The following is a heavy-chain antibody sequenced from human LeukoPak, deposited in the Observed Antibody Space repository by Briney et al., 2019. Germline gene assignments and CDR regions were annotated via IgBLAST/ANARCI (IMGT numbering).Heavy chain of an antibody. CDR3: TTEYRDSSGWYGAFDI. CDR2: IKSKTDGGAT. Sequence: GGSLRLSCAASGFISTNAWMSGVRQAPGGGLEWVGRIKSKTDGGATDFAAPGKGRFTISRDDSKNTLYLQMNSLKIEDTAVYYCTTEYRDSSGWYGAFDIWGQGTMVTVSS. V-gene: IGHV3-15*01. D-gene: IGHD6-19*01. CDR1: GFISTNAW. J-gene: IGHJ3*02.